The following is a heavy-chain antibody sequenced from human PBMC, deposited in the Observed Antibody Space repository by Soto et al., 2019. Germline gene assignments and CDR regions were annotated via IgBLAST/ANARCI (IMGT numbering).Heavy chain of an antibody. CDR1: GGSISSGDYY. CDR2: IYYSGST. V-gene: IGHV4-30-4*01. Sequence: SETLSLTCTVSGGSISSGDYYWICIRQPPGKGLEWIGYIYYSGSTYYNPSLKSRVTISVDTSKNQFSLKLSSVTAADTAVYYCARVHYDTRNNWFDPWGQGTLVTVSS. CDR3: ARVHYDTRNNWFDP. J-gene: IGHJ5*02. D-gene: IGHD3-9*01.